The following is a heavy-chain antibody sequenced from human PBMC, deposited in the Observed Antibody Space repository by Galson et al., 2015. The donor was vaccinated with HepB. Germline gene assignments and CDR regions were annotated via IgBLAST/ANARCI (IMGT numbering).Heavy chain of an antibody. Sequence: LRLSCAASGFTFSNYAVHWVRQAPGKGLEWVAIISYDGSKKYYADSVKGRFTISRDNSNNMLYLQMNSLRPEDTALYYCARERWLQSNMAFDIWGQGTMVTVSS. J-gene: IGHJ3*02. CDR1: GFTFSNYA. CDR2: ISYDGSKK. D-gene: IGHD5-24*01. CDR3: ARERWLQSNMAFDI. V-gene: IGHV3-30-3*01.